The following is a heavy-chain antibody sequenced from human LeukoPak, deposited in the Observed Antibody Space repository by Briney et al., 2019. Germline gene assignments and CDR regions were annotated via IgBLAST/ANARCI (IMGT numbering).Heavy chain of an antibody. CDR2: ITSDGNNK. CDR3: AKDKIFRYLDY. CDR1: GLTFSNHG. J-gene: IGHJ4*02. Sequence: GGSLRLSCAASGLTFSNHGTHWVRQAPGKGLEWVAMITSDGNNKYYADSVKDRFTISRDDSKNTLYLQMNSLRDEDTAVYYCAKDKIFRYLDYWGQGALVTVTS. D-gene: IGHD2/OR15-2a*01. V-gene: IGHV3-30*18.